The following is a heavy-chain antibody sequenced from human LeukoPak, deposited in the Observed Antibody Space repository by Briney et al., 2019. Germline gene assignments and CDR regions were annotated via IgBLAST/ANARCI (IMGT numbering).Heavy chain of an antibody. CDR1: GYTFTSYG. V-gene: IGHV1-18*01. CDR2: ISAYNGNT. CDR3: ALGYCSSTSCPPPYYYMDV. J-gene: IGHJ6*03. D-gene: IGHD2-2*01. Sequence: GASVKVSCKASGYTFTSYGISWVRQAPGQGLEWMGWISAYNGNTNYAQKLQGRVTMTTDTSTSTAYMELSSLRSEDTAVYYCALGYCSSTSCPPPYYYMDVWGKGTTVTVSS.